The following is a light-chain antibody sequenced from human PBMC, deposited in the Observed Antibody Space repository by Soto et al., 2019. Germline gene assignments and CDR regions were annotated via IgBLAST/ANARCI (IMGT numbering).Light chain of an antibody. CDR3: TSYTSSSTRV. J-gene: IGLJ2*01. Sequence: QSALTQPASVSGSPGQSITISCTGTSSDVGGYNYVSWYQQHPGKAPKLMIYDVSNRPSGVSNRFSGSKSGNTAPLTISGLRAEDEADYYRTSYTSSSTRVFGGGTTLPVL. CDR1: SSDVGGYNY. CDR2: DVS. V-gene: IGLV2-14*01.